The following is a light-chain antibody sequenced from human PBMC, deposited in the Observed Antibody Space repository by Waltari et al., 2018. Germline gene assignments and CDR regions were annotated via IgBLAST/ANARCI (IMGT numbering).Light chain of an antibody. V-gene: IGLV1-44*01. CDR2: RSD. Sequence: QSVLTQPPSASGIPGQRVTISCSGSSSNIGNNLVNWYQQVPGKVPKLVIYRSDQRPSGVPDRFSGSKSGTSASLAINGLQSEDEADYYCAAWDDSMHGHWVFGGGTKVTVL. CDR3: AAWDDSMHGHWV. J-gene: IGLJ3*02. CDR1: SSNIGNNL.